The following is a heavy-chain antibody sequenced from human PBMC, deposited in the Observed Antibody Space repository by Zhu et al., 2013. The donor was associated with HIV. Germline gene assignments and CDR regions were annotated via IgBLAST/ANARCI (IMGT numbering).Heavy chain of an antibody. Sequence: EVQLVESGGGVVQPGRSLRLSCAASGFTVSTNYMSWVRQAPGKGLEWVSIIYSGGSTYYADSAKGRFTISRDNSKNTLYLQMNSLRAEDTAVYYCARRYCSGGNCYSYGFDYWGQGTLVTVSS. CDR2: IYSGGST. CDR3: ARRYCSGGNCYSYGFDY. CDR1: GFTVSTNY. D-gene: IGHD2-15*01. J-gene: IGHJ4*02. V-gene: IGHV3-53*01.